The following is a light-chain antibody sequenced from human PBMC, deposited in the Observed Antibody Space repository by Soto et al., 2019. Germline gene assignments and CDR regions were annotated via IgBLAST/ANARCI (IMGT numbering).Light chain of an antibody. Sequence: QSALTQPPSSSGTPGQRVTISCSGSSSNIGSNTVNWYQQLPGTAPKLLIYSNNQRPSGVPDRFSGSKSGTSASLAISGLQSEDEADYYCAARDDSLHGLHYVFGTGTKVTVL. J-gene: IGLJ1*01. CDR3: AARDDSLHGLHYV. CDR1: SSNIGSNT. V-gene: IGLV1-44*01. CDR2: SNN.